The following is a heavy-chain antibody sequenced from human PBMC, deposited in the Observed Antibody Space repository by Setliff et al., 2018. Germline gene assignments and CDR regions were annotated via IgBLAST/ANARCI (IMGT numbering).Heavy chain of an antibody. CDR2: ISVYNGKT. CDR1: GYTFTSYG. CDR3: ARPDVGGSWTSDAFDI. V-gene: IGHV1-18*01. J-gene: IGHJ3*02. Sequence: ASVKVSCKASGYTFTSYGFSWVRQAPGQGLEWMGWISVYNGKTKYAQKFQGRVTMTTDTSTRTAYMELRSLRSDDTAVYYCARPDVGGSWTSDAFDIWGQGTMVTVSS.